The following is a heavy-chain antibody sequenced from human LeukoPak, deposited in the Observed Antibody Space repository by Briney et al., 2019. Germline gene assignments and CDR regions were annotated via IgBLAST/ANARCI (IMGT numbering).Heavy chain of an antibody. V-gene: IGHV4-31*03. Sequence: SQTLSLTCTVSGGSISSGGYYWSWIRQHPGKGLEWIVYIYYSGSTYYNPSLKSRVTISVDTSKNQFSLKLSSVTAADTAVYYCARDRKGGSLSTQYYYGMDVWGQGTTVTVSS. J-gene: IGHJ6*02. D-gene: IGHD5-12*01. CDR3: ARDRKGGSLSTQYYYGMDV. CDR1: GGSISSGGYY. CDR2: IYYSGST.